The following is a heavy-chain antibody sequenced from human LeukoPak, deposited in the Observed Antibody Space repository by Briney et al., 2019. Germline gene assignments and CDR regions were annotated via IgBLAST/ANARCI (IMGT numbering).Heavy chain of an antibody. V-gene: IGHV3-73*01. CDR2: IRSKANSYAT. CDR3: TRHFDYGGTYYFDY. D-gene: IGHD4-23*01. J-gene: IGHJ4*02. CDR1: GSTFSGSA. Sequence: GGSLRLSCAASGSTFSGSAMHWVRQASGKGLEWVGRIRSKANSYATAYAASVKGRFTISRDDSKNTAYLQMNSLKTEDTAVYYCTRHFDYGGTYYFDYWGQGTLVTVSS.